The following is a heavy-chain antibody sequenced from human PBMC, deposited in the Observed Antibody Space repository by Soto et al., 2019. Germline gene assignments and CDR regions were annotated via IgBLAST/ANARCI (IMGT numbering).Heavy chain of an antibody. CDR2: IYSTGKT. V-gene: IGHV4-30-4*01. CDR3: ARGYYERRDYYVGSPIFDY. CDR1: GGSVSRSDYY. D-gene: IGHD3-22*01. J-gene: IGHJ4*02. Sequence: QVQLQESGPGLVKPSQTLSLTCTVSGGSVSRSDYYWSWIRQPPGKGLEWIGYIYSTGKTYYNPSLRSRLTISLDSPSNQFSLRLTSVTATQTAVDYCARGYYERRDYYVGSPIFDYRGQGTRVTVSS.